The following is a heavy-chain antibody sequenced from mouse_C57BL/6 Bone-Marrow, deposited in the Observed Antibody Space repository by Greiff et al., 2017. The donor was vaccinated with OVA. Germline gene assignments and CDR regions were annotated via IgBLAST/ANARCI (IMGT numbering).Heavy chain of an antibody. J-gene: IGHJ1*03. CDR2: IYPGNSDT. CDR3: TRYYWYFDV. V-gene: IGHV1-5*01. Sequence: VQLQQSGTVLARPGASVKMSCKTSGYTFTSYWMHWVKQRPGQGLEWRGAIYPGNSDTSYNQKFKGKAKLTAVTSASTAYMELSSRTNEDSAVYYCTRYYWYFDVWGTGTTVTVSS. CDR1: GYTFTSYW.